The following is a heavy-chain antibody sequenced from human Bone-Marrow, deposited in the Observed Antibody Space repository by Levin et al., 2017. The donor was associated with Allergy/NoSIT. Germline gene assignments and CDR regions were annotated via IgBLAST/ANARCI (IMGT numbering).Heavy chain of an antibody. Sequence: SETLSLTCAVSGGSISRGGHYWGWIRQPPGKTLEWIGNINSGGSVSYNPTLESRVTMLIDKSKNQFSLTLSSVTAADTAFYYCAKEGGAAANWFDPWGQGTLVIVSS. CDR3: AKEGGAAANWFDP. D-gene: IGHD2-2*01. CDR1: GGSISRGGHY. CDR2: INSGGSV. J-gene: IGHJ5*02. V-gene: IGHV4-39*07.